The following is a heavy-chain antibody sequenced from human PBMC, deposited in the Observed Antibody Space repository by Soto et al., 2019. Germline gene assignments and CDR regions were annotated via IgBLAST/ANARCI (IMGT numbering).Heavy chain of an antibody. V-gene: IGHV4-34*01. CDR3: ARGPGVVPAATRKPFDY. D-gene: IGHD2-2*01. CDR2: INHSGST. Sequence: QVQLQQWGAGLLKPSETLSLTCAVYGGSFSGYYWSWIRQPPGKGLEWIGEINHSGSTNYNPSLKSRVTRSVDTSKNQFSLKLSSVTAADTAVYYCARGPGVVPAATRKPFDYWGQGTLVTVSS. CDR1: GGSFSGYY. J-gene: IGHJ4*02.